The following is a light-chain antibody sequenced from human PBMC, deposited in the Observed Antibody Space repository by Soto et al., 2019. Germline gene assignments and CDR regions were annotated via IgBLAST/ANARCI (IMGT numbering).Light chain of an antibody. CDR3: QQYNKWPQT. CDR2: GAS. J-gene: IGKJ1*01. V-gene: IGKV3-15*01. Sequence: EAVLTQSPATLSVFPGERATLSCRASRSVATNLAWYQQRPGQAPRLLIYGASKRAIGLPARFSGSGSGTEFTLTITSLQSEDFAVYYCQQYNKWPQTFGQGTKVDIK. CDR1: RSVATN.